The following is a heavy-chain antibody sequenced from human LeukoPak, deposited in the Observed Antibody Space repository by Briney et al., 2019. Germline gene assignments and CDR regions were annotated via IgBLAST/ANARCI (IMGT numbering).Heavy chain of an antibody. CDR2: INHGGST. CDR1: GGSFSGYY. J-gene: IGHJ4*02. CDR3: ARGPYAGAYCDY. Sequence: SETLSLTCAVYGGSFSGYYWSWIRQPPGKGLEWIGEINHGGSTNYNPSLKSRVTISVDTSKNQFSLKLSSVTAADTAVYYCARGPYAGAYCDYWGQGTLVTVSS. V-gene: IGHV4-34*01. D-gene: IGHD2-21*01.